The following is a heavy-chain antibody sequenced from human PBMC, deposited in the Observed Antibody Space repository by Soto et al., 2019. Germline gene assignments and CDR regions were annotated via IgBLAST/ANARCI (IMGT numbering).Heavy chain of an antibody. J-gene: IGHJ5*02. V-gene: IGHV1-18*01. CDR3: AREGPPSLT. CDR1: GYTFTSYY. CDR2: ISGYNGNT. Sequence: QVQLVQSGAEVKKPGASVKVSSKASGYTFTSYYISWVRQAPGQALEWMGWISGYNGNTNYAQKLQGRGTKTTDTATSTAHMELRRLRSDGTAVYYCAREGPPSLTWGKGTPVTVSS. D-gene: IGHD2-2*01.